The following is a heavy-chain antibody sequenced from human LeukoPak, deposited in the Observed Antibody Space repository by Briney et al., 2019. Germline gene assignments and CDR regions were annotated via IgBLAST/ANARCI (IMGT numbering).Heavy chain of an antibody. CDR1: GGTFSSYA. V-gene: IGHV1-69*04. D-gene: IGHD3-10*01. CDR2: IIPILGIA. J-gene: IGHJ6*02. CDR3: AREGRHMVRGVSDSYYYGMDV. Sequence: SVKVSCKASGGTFSSYAISWVRQAPGQGLEWMGRIIPILGIANYAQKFQGRVTITADKSTSTAYMELSSLRSEDTAVYYCAREGRHMVRGVSDSYYYGMDVWGQGTTVTVSS.